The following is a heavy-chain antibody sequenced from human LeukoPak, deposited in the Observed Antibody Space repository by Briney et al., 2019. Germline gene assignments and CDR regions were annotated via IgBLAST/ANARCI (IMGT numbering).Heavy chain of an antibody. J-gene: IGHJ4*02. V-gene: IGHV4-59*08. CDR3: ASTYNSSPSFDY. CDR2: IYYSGSA. CDR1: GGSISSYY. Sequence: PSETLSLTCTVSGGSISSYYWSWIRQPPGKGLEWIGYIYYSGSANYNPSLKSRVTISVDTSNNKFSLKLSSVTAADTAVYYCASTYNSSPSFDYWGQGTLVTVSS. D-gene: IGHD6-19*01.